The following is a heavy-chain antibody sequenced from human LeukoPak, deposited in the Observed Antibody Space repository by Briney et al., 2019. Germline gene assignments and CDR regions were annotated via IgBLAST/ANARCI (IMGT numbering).Heavy chain of an antibody. CDR2: INSDASST. D-gene: IGHD3-10*01. Sequence: PGGSLRLSCAASGFTFGRFWMHWDRQAPGKGLVWVAYINSDASSTSYADSVKGRFTISRDNAKNTLFLQMNSLRAEDTASDYCAGNYYGSNDWFDPWGQGTLVTVSS. V-gene: IGHV3-74*01. CDR1: GFTFGRFW. CDR3: AGNYYGSNDWFDP. J-gene: IGHJ5*02.